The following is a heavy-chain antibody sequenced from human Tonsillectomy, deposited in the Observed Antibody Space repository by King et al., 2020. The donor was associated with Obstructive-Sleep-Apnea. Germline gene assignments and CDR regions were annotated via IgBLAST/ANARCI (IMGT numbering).Heavy chain of an antibody. CDR1: GYTFSSYG. CDR3: ARSNTGWYNY. D-gene: IGHD6-19*01. J-gene: IGHJ4*02. CDR2: VSAYNGYT. V-gene: IGHV1-18*04. Sequence: QLVQSGAEVKKPGASVKVSCKASGYTFSSYGITWVRQAPGKGPEVMGWVSAYNGYTQYVQKFQGRVTLTADTSTSTVYMELTSLTPDDPAIYYCARSNTGWYNYWGQGTLVTVSP.